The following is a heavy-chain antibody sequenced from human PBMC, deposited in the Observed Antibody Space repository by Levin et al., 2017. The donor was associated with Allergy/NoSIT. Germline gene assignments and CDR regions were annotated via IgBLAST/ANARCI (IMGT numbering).Heavy chain of an antibody. Sequence: SVKVSCKASGGTFSSYTISWVRQAPGQGLEWMGRIIPILGIANYAQKFQGRVTITADKSTSTAYMELSSLRSEDTAVYYCARDGLAPPYYYYGMDGWGQGTTVTVSS. J-gene: IGHJ6*02. CDR3: ARDGLAPPYYYYGMDG. CDR2: IIPILGIA. V-gene: IGHV1-69*04. CDR1: GGTFSSYT.